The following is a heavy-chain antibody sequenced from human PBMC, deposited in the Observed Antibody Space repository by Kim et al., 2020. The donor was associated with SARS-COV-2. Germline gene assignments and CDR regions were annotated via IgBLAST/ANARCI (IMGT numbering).Heavy chain of an antibody. CDR3: ARTYYYDSPFDY. Sequence: GGSLRLSCAASGFTFSSYAMHWVRQAPGKGLEYVSAISSNGGSTYYANSVKGRFTISRDNSKNTLYLQMGSLRAEDMAVYYCARTYYYDSPFDYWGQGTL. CDR1: GFTFSSYA. V-gene: IGHV3-64*01. CDR2: ISSNGGST. J-gene: IGHJ4*02. D-gene: IGHD3-22*01.